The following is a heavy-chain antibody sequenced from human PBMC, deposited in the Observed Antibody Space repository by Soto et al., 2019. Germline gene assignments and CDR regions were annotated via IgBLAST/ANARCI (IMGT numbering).Heavy chain of an antibody. CDR1: GGSISFYF. Sequence: NPSETLSLTCTVSGGSISFYFWNWVRQPAGKGLEWIGRIFTSGSTNYNPSLKSRVTMSIDTSKSQFSLKLSSVTAADTAVYYCARISQRVKPRAMDAFDIWGQGTVVTVSS. CDR2: IFTSGST. V-gene: IGHV4-4*07. CDR3: ARISQRVKPRAMDAFDI. D-gene: IGHD2-2*01. J-gene: IGHJ3*02.